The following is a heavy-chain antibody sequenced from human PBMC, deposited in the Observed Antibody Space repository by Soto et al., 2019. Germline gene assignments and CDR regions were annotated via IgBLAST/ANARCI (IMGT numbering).Heavy chain of an antibody. J-gene: IGHJ6*03. CDR1: GYSFTSYW. D-gene: IGHD5-18*01. Sequence: GDSLKISCKGSGYSFTSYWISWVRQMPGKGLEWMGRIDPSDSYTDYSPSFQGHVTISVDKSISTAYLQWSSLKASDTAMYYCARRYGSRTSGPRHYLARDGWCKG. CDR3: ARRYGSRTSGPRHYLARDG. V-gene: IGHV5-10-1*01. CDR2: IDPSDSYT.